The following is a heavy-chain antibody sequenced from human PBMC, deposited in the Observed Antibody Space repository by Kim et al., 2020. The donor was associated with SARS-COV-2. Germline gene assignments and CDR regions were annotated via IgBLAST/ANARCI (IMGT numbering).Heavy chain of an antibody. Sequence: GGSLRLSCAASGFTFSSYAMSWVRQAPGKGLEWVSAISGSGGSTYYADSVKGRFTISRDNSKNTLYLQMNSLRAEDTAVYYCAKVYCSSTSCQDDYWGQGTLVTVSS. J-gene: IGHJ4*02. CDR2: ISGSGGST. V-gene: IGHV3-23*01. CDR1: GFTFSSYA. D-gene: IGHD2-2*01. CDR3: AKVYCSSTSCQDDY.